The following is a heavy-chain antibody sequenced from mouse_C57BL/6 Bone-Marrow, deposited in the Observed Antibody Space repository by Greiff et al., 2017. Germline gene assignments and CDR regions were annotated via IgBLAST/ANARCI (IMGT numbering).Heavy chain of an antibody. CDR1: GFTFSSYG. Sequence: EVKLVESGGDLVKPGGSLKLSCAASGFTFSSYGMSWVRQTPDKRLEWVATISSGGSYTYYPDSVKGRFTISRDNAKNTLYLQMSSLKSEDTAMYYCARHGGYYFGYWGEGTTRAVSS. J-gene: IGHJ2*01. CDR3: ARHGGYYFGY. CDR2: ISSGGSYT. D-gene: IGHD1-1*02. V-gene: IGHV5-6*01.